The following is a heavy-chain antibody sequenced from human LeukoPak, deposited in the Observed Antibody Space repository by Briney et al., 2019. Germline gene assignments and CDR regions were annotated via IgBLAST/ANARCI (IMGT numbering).Heavy chain of an antibody. CDR2: ISSSGSTI. J-gene: IGHJ6*04. CDR1: GFTFSSYE. V-gene: IGHV3-48*03. CDR3: LGITMIGGV. Sequence: GGSLGLSCAASGFTFSSYEMNWVRQAPGKGLEWVSHISSSGSTIYYADSVKGRFTISRDNAKNSLYLQMNSLRAEDTADCAELGITMIGGVWGKGTTVTISS. D-gene: IGHD3-10*02.